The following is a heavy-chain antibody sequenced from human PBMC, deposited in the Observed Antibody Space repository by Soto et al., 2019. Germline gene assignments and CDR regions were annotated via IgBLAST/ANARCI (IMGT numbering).Heavy chain of an antibody. CDR2: IDPSDSYT. D-gene: IGHD3-22*01. CDR3: ARRRAVTMIVVGAFDI. J-gene: IGHJ3*02. V-gene: IGHV5-10-1*01. Sequence: GESLKISCKGSGYIFSIYWIGWVRQVPGKGLEWMGRIDPSDSYTNYSPSFQGHVTISADKSISTAYLQWSSLKASDTAMYYCARRRAVTMIVVGAFDIWGQGTMVTVSS. CDR1: GYIFSIYW.